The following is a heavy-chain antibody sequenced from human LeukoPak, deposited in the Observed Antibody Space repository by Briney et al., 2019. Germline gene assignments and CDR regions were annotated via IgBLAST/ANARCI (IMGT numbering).Heavy chain of an antibody. D-gene: IGHD7-27*01. Sequence: SETLSLTCTVSGGSVSDYYWSWIRQSPGKGLEWIGYIYYTGSTSYNPSLRSRVTMSADTSKNQFSLELSSVTAADTAVYYCASRKLGNDYWGQGTLVTVSS. CDR2: IYYTGST. V-gene: IGHV4-59*02. J-gene: IGHJ4*02. CDR1: GGSVSDYY. CDR3: ASRKLGNDY.